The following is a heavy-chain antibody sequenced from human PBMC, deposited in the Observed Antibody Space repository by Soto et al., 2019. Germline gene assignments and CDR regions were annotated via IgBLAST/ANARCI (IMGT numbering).Heavy chain of an antibody. CDR2: VYYRGRS. D-gene: IGHD1-20*01. V-gene: IGHV4-39*01. Sequence: PSETLLRTCTVSGGSGTNSSYYWGWIRQSPWKWLEWIGSVYYRGRSYSKSSVKSLVTISVYTSKNQFSLNLNSVTASDTAVYFCVSRRTPVITQAYFAYCGPGALVTVS. CDR3: VSRRTPVITQAYFAY. J-gene: IGHJ4*02. CDR1: GGSGTNSSYY.